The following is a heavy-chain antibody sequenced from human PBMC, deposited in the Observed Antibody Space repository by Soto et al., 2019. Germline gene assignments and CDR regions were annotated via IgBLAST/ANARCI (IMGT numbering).Heavy chain of an antibody. Sequence: QVQLIQSEAEVKKPGSSVRVSCTASGGIFGSHGFSWVRQAPGQRLEWVGGFIPIFRTLTYTEKFQARVRIAADESTNQGYLDLSSLKSEDTVVYYCVRDRGMYYSDSHDEFGASYYEVWGQGTMVSVSS. CDR3: VRDRGMYYSDSHDEFGASYYEV. V-gene: IGHV1-69*01. J-gene: IGHJ3*01. D-gene: IGHD3-22*01. CDR1: GGIFGSHG. CDR2: FIPIFRTL.